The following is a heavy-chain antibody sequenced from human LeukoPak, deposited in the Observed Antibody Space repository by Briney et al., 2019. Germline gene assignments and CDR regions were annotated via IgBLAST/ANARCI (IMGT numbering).Heavy chain of an antibody. J-gene: IGHJ4*02. CDR2: ISYDGSNK. CDR3: AKGFGSGWYREGTVDY. D-gene: IGHD6-19*01. Sequence: PGGSLRLSCAASGFTFSSYGMHWVREAPGKGLGWVAVISYDGSNKYYADSVKGRFTISRDNSKNTLYLQMNSLRAEDTAVYSCAKGFGSGWYREGTVDYWGQGTLVTVSS. V-gene: IGHV3-30*18. CDR1: GFTFSSYG.